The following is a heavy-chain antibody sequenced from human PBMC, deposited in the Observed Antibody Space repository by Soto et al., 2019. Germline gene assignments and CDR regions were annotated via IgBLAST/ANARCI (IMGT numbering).Heavy chain of an antibody. J-gene: IGHJ1*01. Sequence: EVQLVESGGGLVKPGGSLRLSCAASGFTFSSYSMNWVRQAPGKGLEWVSSISSSSSYIYYADSVKGRFTISRDNAKNSLYLQMNSLRAEDTAVYYCARGAQWELLSYFQHWGQGTLFTVSS. CDR2: ISSSSSYI. D-gene: IGHD1-26*01. CDR1: GFTFSSYS. CDR3: ARGAQWELLSYFQH. V-gene: IGHV3-21*01.